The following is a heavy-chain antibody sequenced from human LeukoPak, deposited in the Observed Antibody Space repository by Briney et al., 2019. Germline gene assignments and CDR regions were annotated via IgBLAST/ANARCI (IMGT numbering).Heavy chain of an antibody. CDR3: AKGYVLRFLEWSDDAFDI. J-gene: IGHJ3*02. V-gene: IGHV3-30*02. CDR1: GFTFSSYA. D-gene: IGHD3-3*01. CDR2: IRYDGSNK. Sequence: GGSLRLSCAASGFTFSSYAMHWVRQAPGKGLEWVAFIRYDGSNKYYADSVKGRFTISRDNSKNTLYLQMNSLRAEDTAVYYCAKGYVLRFLEWSDDAFDIWGQGTMVTVSS.